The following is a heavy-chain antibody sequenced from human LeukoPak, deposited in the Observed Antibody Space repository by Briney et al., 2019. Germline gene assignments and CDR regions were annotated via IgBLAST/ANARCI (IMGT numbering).Heavy chain of an antibody. D-gene: IGHD4-23*01. CDR1: GCSISSSSYY. Sequence: SETLSLTCTVSGCSISSSSYYWGWIRQPPGKGLEWIGSIYYSGSTYYNPSLKSRVTISVDTSKNQSSLKLSSVTAADTAVYYCARAPDYGGWFDPWGQGTLVTVSS. V-gene: IGHV4-39*07. J-gene: IGHJ5*02. CDR3: ARAPDYGGWFDP. CDR2: IYYSGST.